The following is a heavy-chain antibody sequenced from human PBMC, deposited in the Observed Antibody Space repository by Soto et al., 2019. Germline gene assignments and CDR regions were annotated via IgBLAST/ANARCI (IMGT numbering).Heavy chain of an antibody. D-gene: IGHD4-4*01. CDR3: ARVASDYFNSLDN. V-gene: IGHV3-23*01. CDR2: IGGSGGNT. J-gene: IGHJ4*02. Sequence: EVQLLESGGGILQPGGSLRLSCAASGFIFNAYAMTWVRQAPGKGLEWVSAIGGSGGNTYYAASVKGRFTISRDNSRDTVDLQMNSLRAEDTAVYYCARVASDYFNSLDNWGQGILVTVSS. CDR1: GFIFNAYA.